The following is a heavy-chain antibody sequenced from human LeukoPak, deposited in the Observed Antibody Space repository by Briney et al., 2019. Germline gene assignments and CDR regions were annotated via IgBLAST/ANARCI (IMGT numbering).Heavy chain of an antibody. J-gene: IGHJ6*02. CDR2: IYHSGST. V-gene: IGHV4-30-2*01. CDR1: GGSISSGGYS. CDR3: ARGRGNWNYGYYYYGMDV. D-gene: IGHD1-7*01. Sequence: PSETLSLTCAVSGGSISSGGYSWSWIRQPPGKGLEWIGYIYHSGSTYYNPSLKSRVTISVDRSKNQFSLKLSSVTAADTAVYYCARGRGNWNYGYYYYGMDVWGQGTTVTVSS.